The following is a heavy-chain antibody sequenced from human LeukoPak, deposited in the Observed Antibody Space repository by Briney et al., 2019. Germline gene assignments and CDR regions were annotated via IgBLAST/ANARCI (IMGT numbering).Heavy chain of an antibody. CDR3: TLFNH. D-gene: IGHD2/OR15-2a*01. CDR2: INPYSGAT. V-gene: IGHV1-2*02. Sequence: GASVKVSCKASGYTFTGHDIHWVRQAPGQGLEWMGWINPYSGATYYMENFQGRVTMTRDTSTSTAYLELSRLKSDDTAVYYCTLFNHWGQGTLVTVSS. CDR1: GYTFTGHD. J-gene: IGHJ5*02.